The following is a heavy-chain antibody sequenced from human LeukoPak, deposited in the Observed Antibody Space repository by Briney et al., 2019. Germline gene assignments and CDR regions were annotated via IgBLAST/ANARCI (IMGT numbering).Heavy chain of an antibody. Sequence: GASVRVSCKASGYTFASYGISWVPQAPGQALEWMGWISGYDDNTRFAQSLQGRVIITTDKSTSTAYMRLTSLTSDDTAMYYCARDTALITAPGGPDFWGQGTLVTVSS. CDR2: ISGYDDNT. D-gene: IGHD6-13*01. CDR3: ARDTALITAPGGPDF. CDR1: GYTFASYG. V-gene: IGHV1-18*01. J-gene: IGHJ4*02.